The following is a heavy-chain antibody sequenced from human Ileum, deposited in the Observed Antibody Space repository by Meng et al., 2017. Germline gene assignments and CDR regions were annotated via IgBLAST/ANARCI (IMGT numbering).Heavy chain of an antibody. CDR1: GYTFRNYP. CDR2: INAGNGNI. D-gene: IGHD1-1*01. J-gene: IGHJ4*02. V-gene: IGHV1-3*01. CDR3: ASENGNWNYFDY. Sequence: QVQLVQSGAEVKKVGASVKVSCTASGYTFRNYPLHWVRQAPGKRPEWMGWINAGNGNIKISQKFQGRITITSDTSATAYMELSSLRSEDTAVYFCASENGNWNYFDYWGQGSLVTVSS.